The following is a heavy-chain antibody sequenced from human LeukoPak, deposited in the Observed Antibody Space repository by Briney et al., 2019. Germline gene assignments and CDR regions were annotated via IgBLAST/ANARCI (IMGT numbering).Heavy chain of an antibody. D-gene: IGHD3-10*01. V-gene: IGHV4-34*01. CDR1: GGSFSDYY. J-gene: IGHJ4*02. CDR3: ARRLWFGTGDDY. CDR2: INHSGST. Sequence: PSETLSLTCAVYGGSFSDYYWIWIRQPPGKGLEWIGEINHSGSTSYNPSLKSRVTISVDASKNQFSLKLSSVTAADTAVYYCARRLWFGTGDDYWGQGTLVTVSS.